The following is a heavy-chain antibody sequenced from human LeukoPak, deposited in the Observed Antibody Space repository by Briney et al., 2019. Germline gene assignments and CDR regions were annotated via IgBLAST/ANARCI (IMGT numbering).Heavy chain of an antibody. CDR3: AREEVSVISDTCCSGLGY. Sequence: ASVKVSCKASGYTFTGFYMHWVRQAPGQGLEWMGWINPNGGGTNYAQKFQGRVTMTRDTSNNTAYMELSSLRSDDTAVYYCAREEVSVISDTCCSGLGYWGQGTLVTVSS. V-gene: IGHV1-2*02. J-gene: IGHJ4*02. D-gene: IGHD3-10*01. CDR1: GYTFTGFY. CDR2: INPNGGGT.